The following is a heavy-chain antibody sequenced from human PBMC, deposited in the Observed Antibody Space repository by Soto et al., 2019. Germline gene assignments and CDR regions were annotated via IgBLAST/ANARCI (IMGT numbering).Heavy chain of an antibody. CDR2: INSDGSVI. CDR1: GFTFGNYW. J-gene: IGHJ3*01. CDR3: ASASVADAFDL. Sequence: QLVESGGGSVQAGGSLRLSCTVSGFTFGNYWMHWVRQAPGKGLEWASRINSDGSVISYVESVKGRFTISRDNAKNTLYLKMNSLRADDTAVYYCASASVADAFDLWGRGTMVTVSS. V-gene: IGHV3-74*01.